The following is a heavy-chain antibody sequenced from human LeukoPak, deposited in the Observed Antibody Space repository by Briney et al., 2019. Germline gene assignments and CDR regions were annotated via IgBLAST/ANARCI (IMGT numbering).Heavy chain of an antibody. Sequence: ETLSLTCTVSGGSISSYYWNWVRQAPGKGLEWVSFIDTSASYIYYGDSVKGRFTISRDNAKNSLYLQMNGLRAEDTAVYYCARGRSITLLRGVAMSDGFDIWGQGAMVTVSS. J-gene: IGHJ3*02. CDR3: ARGRSITLLRGVAMSDGFDI. D-gene: IGHD3-10*01. CDR2: IDTSASYI. V-gene: IGHV3-21*01. CDR1: GGSISSYY.